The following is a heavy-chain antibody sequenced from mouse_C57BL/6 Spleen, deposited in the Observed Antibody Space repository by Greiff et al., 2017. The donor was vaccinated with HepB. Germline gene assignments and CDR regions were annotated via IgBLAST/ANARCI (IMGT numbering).Heavy chain of an antibody. V-gene: IGHV5-9-1*02. Sequence: EVHLVESGEGLVKPGGSLKLSCAASGFTFSSYAMSWVRQTPEKRLEWVAYISSGGDYIYYADTVKGRFTISRDNARNTLYLQMSSLKSEDTAMYYCTRDYGSSFPWYFDVWGTGTTVTVSS. CDR2: ISSGGDYI. D-gene: IGHD1-1*01. CDR1: GFTFSSYA. CDR3: TRDYGSSFPWYFDV. J-gene: IGHJ1*03.